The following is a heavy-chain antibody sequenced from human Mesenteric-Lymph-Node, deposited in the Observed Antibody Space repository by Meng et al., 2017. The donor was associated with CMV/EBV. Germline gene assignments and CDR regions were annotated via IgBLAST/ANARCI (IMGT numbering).Heavy chain of an antibody. D-gene: IGHD2-2*01. CDR2: INWNGGST. CDR3: ARGGWGSSTSWDFDY. V-gene: IGHV3-20*04. CDR1: GFTVSSNY. J-gene: IGHJ4*02. Sequence: GESLKISCAASGFTVSSNYMSWVRQAPGKGLEWVSGINWNGGSTGYADSVKGRFTISRDNAKNSLYLQMNSLRAEDTALYYCARGGWGSSTSWDFDYWGQGTLVTVSS.